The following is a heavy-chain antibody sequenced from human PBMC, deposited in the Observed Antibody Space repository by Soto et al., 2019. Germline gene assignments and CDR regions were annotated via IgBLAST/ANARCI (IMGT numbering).Heavy chain of an antibody. J-gene: IGHJ4*02. CDR1: GGTFSSYA. V-gene: IGHV1-69*13. Sequence: SVKVSCKASGGTFSSYAISWVRQAPGQGLEWMGGIIPIFGTTTYAQKFQGRVTVTADESTSTAYMELSGLRSEDTAVYYCARDYYDSSGYDSWGQGTLVTVSS. CDR2: IIPIFGTT. CDR3: ARDYYDSSGYDS. D-gene: IGHD3-22*01.